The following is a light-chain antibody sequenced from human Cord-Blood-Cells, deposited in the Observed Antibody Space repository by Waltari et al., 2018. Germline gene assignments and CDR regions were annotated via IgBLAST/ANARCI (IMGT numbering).Light chain of an antibody. J-gene: IGLJ3*02. CDR3: YSAAVNNLV. CDR2: KDS. CDR1: VLATNY. Sequence: SYELTQPSSVSVSPGQTARITCSGDVLATNYARWFQQKPGQAPGLVIYKDSKRPSGIPERFPGPGSGTTVALTISGAQVEYEADYYCYSAAVNNLVFGGGTKLTVL. V-gene: IGLV3-27*01.